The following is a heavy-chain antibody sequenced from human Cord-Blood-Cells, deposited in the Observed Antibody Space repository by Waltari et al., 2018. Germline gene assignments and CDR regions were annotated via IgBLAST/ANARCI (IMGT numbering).Heavy chain of an antibody. J-gene: IGHJ4*02. D-gene: IGHD1-1*01. V-gene: IGHV4-39*01. CDR1: GASISSSSYY. Sequence: LQLQESVPELVKPSETLSLTCTLSGASISSSSYYWGWIRQPPVKGLEWIGSISYLGSTYNNLSRKSRVTISGDTSKIQFSLMLSSGTAADSAVYYSWRQPPERLVAYGGQGTLVTVSS. CDR3: WRQPPERLVAY. CDR2: ISYLGST.